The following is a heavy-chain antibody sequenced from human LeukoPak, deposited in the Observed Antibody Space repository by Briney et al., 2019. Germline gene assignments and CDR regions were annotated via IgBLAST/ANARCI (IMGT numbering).Heavy chain of an antibody. CDR3: ARHAGGYYDSSGYFDY. CDR2: IYHSGST. Sequence: SETLSLTCAVSGYSISSGYYWGWIRQPPGKGLEWIGSIYHSGSTYYNPSLKGRVTISVDTSKNQFSLKLSSVTAADTAVYYCARHAGGYYDSSGYFDYWGQGTLVTVSS. CDR1: GYSISSGYY. J-gene: IGHJ4*02. V-gene: IGHV4-38-2*01. D-gene: IGHD3-22*01.